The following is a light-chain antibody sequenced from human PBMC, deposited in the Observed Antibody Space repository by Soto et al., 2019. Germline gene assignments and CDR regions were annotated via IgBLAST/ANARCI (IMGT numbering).Light chain of an antibody. Sequence: QSVLTQPASVSGTPGQSITISCTGSNSDVGLYDFVSWYQHHPGRAPKLIVSGVSHRPSGISNRFSGSKSGNTASLTISGLQSDDEADYYCISYTSDDVRYVFGTGTKLTVL. CDR1: NSDVGLYDF. CDR3: ISYTSDDVRYV. CDR2: GVS. J-gene: IGLJ1*01. V-gene: IGLV2-14*01.